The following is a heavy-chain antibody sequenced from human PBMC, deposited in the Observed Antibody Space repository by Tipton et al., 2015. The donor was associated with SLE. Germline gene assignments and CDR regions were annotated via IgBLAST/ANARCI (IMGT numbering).Heavy chain of an antibody. D-gene: IGHD4-11*01. CDR1: GGSISSGGYY. CDR2: IYHSGST. Sequence: LRLSCNVSGGSISSGGYYWSWIRQHPGKGLEWIGEIYHSGSTNYNPSLKSRVTISVDTSKNQLSLKLTSVTAADTAAYFCARFDYSNWDDYWGQGTLVTVSS. CDR3: ARFDYSNWDDY. V-gene: IGHV4-31*03. J-gene: IGHJ4*02.